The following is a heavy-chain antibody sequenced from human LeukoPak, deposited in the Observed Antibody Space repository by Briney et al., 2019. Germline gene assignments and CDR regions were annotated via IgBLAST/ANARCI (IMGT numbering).Heavy chain of an antibody. CDR3: AKDPTYSGYGGLDV. J-gene: IGHJ6*04. V-gene: IGHV3-30*02. Sequence: GGSLRLSCAASGFSFTYGMHWVRQAPGKGLEWVTYIRKDGSNIYYAESVKGRFTISRDNSKNTLYLQMDSLRAEDTAVYYCAKDPTYSGYGGLDVWGKGTTVTVSS. CDR1: GFSFTYG. CDR2: IRKDGSNI. D-gene: IGHD5-12*01.